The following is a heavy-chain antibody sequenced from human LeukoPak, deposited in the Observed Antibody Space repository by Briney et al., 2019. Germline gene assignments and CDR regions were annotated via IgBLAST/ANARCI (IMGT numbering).Heavy chain of an antibody. Sequence: GASVKVSCKTSGCTFTAYYIHWVRQAPGQGLEWMGWINPITGGTNYAQKFQGRVTMTRDTSISTAYMELSSLRADDTAVYYCARRGLVNTEYLEHWGQGTLVTVSS. CDR2: INPITGGT. CDR3: ARRGLVNTEYLEH. J-gene: IGHJ1*01. D-gene: IGHD6-6*01. CDR1: GCTFTAYY. V-gene: IGHV1-2*02.